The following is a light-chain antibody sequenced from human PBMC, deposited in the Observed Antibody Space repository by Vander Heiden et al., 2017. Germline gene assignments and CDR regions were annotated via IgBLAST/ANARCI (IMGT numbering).Light chain of an antibody. CDR1: QSVSSY. J-gene: IGKJ4*01. CDR2: DTS. CDR3: QQRSNWLLT. V-gene: IGKV3-11*01. Sequence: EIFLTRSPATLSLSPGERATLSCRASQSVSSYLAWYQQKPGQAPRLLIYDTSNRATGIPARFSGSGSGTDFTLTISSLEPEDFAIYYCQQRSNWLLTFGGGTKVEIK.